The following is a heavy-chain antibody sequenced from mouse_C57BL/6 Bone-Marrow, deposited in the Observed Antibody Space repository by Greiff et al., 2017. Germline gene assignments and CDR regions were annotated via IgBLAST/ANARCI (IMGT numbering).Heavy chain of an antibody. J-gene: IGHJ2*01. CDR3: AITTVVAFSKYFDY. CDR1: GYTFTSYG. Sequence: QVQLQQSGAELARPGASVKLSCKASGYTFTSYGISWVKQRTGQGLEWIGEIYPRSGNTYYNEKFKGKATLTADKSSSTAYMELRSLTSEYSTVYFCAITTVVAFSKYFDYWGQGTTLTVSS. V-gene: IGHV1-81*01. D-gene: IGHD1-1*01. CDR2: IYPRSGNT.